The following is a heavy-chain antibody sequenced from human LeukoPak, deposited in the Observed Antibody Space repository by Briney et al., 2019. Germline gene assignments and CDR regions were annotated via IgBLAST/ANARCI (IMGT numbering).Heavy chain of an antibody. CDR1: GFTFSNYW. Sequence: PGGSLRLSCAASGFTFSNYWMTWVRQAPGKGLEWVANINPDGSEKYYVDSVKGRFPLSRDNAKNSLHLHMDLLTAEDTGVYYCARVHADWGQGTLVTVSS. J-gene: IGHJ4*02. CDR2: INPDGSEK. V-gene: IGHV3-7*01. CDR3: ARVHAD.